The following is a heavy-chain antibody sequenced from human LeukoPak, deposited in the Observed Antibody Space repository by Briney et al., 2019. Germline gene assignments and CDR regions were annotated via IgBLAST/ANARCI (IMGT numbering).Heavy chain of an antibody. CDR2: INPNSGGT. CDR3: ARDYYGSGSYYNVLYYFDY. Sequence: ASVKVSCKASGYDFTGYYMHWVRQAPGQGLEWMGWINPNSGGTNYAQKFQGRVTMTRDTSISTAYMELSRLRSDDTAVYYCARDYYGSGSYYNVLYYFDYWGQGTLVTVSS. V-gene: IGHV1-2*02. D-gene: IGHD3-10*01. J-gene: IGHJ4*02. CDR1: GYDFTGYY.